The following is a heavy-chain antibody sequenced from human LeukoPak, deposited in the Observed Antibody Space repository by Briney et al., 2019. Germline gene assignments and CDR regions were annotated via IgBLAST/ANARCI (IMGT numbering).Heavy chain of an antibody. V-gene: IGHV3-23*01. Sequence: PGGSLRLSCAASEFTFSSYAMSWVRQAPGKGLEWVSVISGGGGSTYYADSVKGRFTISRDNSKNTLYLQMNSLRAEDTAVYHCATSTVTTYYFDYWGQGTLVTVSS. CDR2: ISGGGGST. D-gene: IGHD4-17*01. J-gene: IGHJ4*02. CDR1: EFTFSSYA. CDR3: ATSTVTTYYFDY.